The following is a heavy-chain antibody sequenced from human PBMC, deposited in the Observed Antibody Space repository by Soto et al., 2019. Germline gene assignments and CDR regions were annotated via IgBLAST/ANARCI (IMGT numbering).Heavy chain of an antibody. J-gene: IGHJ4*02. CDR1: GFTFSSYS. D-gene: IGHD4-17*01. CDR2: ISRSGDSL. CDR3: ASNYGLVDH. V-gene: IGHV3-21*01. Sequence: EVQLVESGGGLVRPGGSLRLSCVGSGFTFSSYSVSWIRRAPGKGLECVSSISRSGDSLYYADSVKGRFTISRDNDENSVFLQMSDLRVDDTAIYYCASNYGLVDHWGQGTLVTVSS.